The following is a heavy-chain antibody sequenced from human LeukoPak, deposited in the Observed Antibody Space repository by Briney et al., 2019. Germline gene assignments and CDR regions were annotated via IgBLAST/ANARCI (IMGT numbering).Heavy chain of an antibody. Sequence: GGSLRLSCAASGFTFSSYAMSWVRQAPGKGLEWVSAISGSGGSTYYADSVKGRFTIPRDNSKNTLYLQMNSLGAEDTAVYYCANSGNFWSGYEYYFDYWGQGTLVTVSS. V-gene: IGHV3-23*01. CDR2: ISGSGGST. J-gene: IGHJ4*02. CDR3: ANSGNFWSGYEYYFDY. D-gene: IGHD3-3*01. CDR1: GFTFSSYA.